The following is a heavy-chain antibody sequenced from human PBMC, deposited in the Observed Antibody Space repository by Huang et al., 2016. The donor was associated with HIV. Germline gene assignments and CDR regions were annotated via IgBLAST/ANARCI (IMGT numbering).Heavy chain of an antibody. J-gene: IGHJ3*02. CDR1: GYTFTSYG. D-gene: IGHD3-22*01. CDR2: RSASSGDT. CDR3: ARDPKYHRIGYYRQRRGIDI. V-gene: IGHV1-18*01. Sequence: QIQLMQSGPELKQPGASVKVSCKASGYTFTSYGITWVRQAPGQGPEWMGGRSASSGDTEYAQKFQGRGTLTTDTSTNIAYMELRSLRSDDTAKYYCARDPKYHRIGYYRQRRGIDIWGQGTMVIVSS.